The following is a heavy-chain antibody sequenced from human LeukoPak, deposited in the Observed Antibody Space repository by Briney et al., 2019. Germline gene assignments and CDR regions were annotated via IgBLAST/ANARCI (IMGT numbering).Heavy chain of an antibody. V-gene: IGHV4-61*02. D-gene: IGHD3-10*01. Sequence: SQTLSLTCTVSGGSITSGSEYWTWIRQPAGKGLEWIGLMYKSGSTNYNPSLKSRVTISVDTSKNQFSLKLSSVTAADTAVYYCCRSYYGSAPTDYWGQGTLVTVSS. CDR1: GGSITSGSEY. CDR2: MYKSGST. J-gene: IGHJ4*02. CDR3: CRSYYGSAPTDY.